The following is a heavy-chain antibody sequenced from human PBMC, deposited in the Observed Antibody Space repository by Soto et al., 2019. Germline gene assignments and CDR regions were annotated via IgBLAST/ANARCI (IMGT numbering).Heavy chain of an antibody. Sequence: GASVKVSCKASGGTFSSYAISWVRQAPGQGLEWMGGIIPIFGTANYAQKFQGRVTITADKSTSTAYMELSSLRSEDTAVYYCARASYYHGSGSPRPPYYYYGMDVWGQGTTVTVSS. CDR3: ARASYYHGSGSPRPPYYYYGMDV. V-gene: IGHV1-69*06. J-gene: IGHJ6*02. CDR2: IIPIFGTA. D-gene: IGHD3-10*01. CDR1: GGTFSSYA.